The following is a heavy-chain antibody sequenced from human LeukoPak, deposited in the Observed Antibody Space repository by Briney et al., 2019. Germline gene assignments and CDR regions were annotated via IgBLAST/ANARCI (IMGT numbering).Heavy chain of an antibody. J-gene: IGHJ6*04. Sequence: SETLSLTCTVSGGSISSSSYYWGWIRQPPGKGREGIGSIYYSGSTYYNPSLKSRVTISVDTSKNQFSLKLSSVTAADTAVYYCARGVVGGDVWGKGTTVTVSS. CDR2: IYYSGST. V-gene: IGHV4-39*01. CDR3: ARGVVGGDV. CDR1: GGSISSSSYY. D-gene: IGHD1-26*01.